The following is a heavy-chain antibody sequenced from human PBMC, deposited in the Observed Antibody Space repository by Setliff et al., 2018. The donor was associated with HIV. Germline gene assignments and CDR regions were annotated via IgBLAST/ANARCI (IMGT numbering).Heavy chain of an antibody. Sequence: SETLSLTCTVSGGSISSSNYYWGWIRQPPGKGLEWIGSIYYSGSTYYNSSLKSRVTISVDTSKNQFSLNLSSVTAADTAVYYCAKGYYHDSRGYPTGPAFDIWGQGTMVTVSS. CDR3: AKGYYHDSRGYPTGPAFDI. CDR1: GGSISSSNYY. V-gene: IGHV4-39*07. CDR2: IYYSGST. J-gene: IGHJ3*02. D-gene: IGHD3-22*01.